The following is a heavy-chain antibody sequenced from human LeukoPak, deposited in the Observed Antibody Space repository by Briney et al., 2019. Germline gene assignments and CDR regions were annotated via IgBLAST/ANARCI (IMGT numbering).Heavy chain of an antibody. D-gene: IGHD3-22*01. CDR2: SVVGSGNT. J-gene: IGHJ3*02. CDR1: GFTFTSSA. CDR3: AADLYYYDSSGQAAFDI. Sequence: GTSVKVSCKASGFTFTSSAMQWVRQARGQRLEWIGWSVVGSGNTNYAQKFQERVTITRDMSTSTAYMELSSLRSEDTAVYYCAADLYYYDSSGQAAFDIWGQGTMVTVSS. V-gene: IGHV1-58*02.